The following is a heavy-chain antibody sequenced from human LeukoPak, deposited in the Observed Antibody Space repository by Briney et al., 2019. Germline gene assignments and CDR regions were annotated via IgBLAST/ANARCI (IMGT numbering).Heavy chain of an antibody. V-gene: IGHV4-61*01. J-gene: IGHJ5*02. D-gene: IGHD2-21*02. CDR3: ARTARSRDWFDP. CDR1: GGSISDSIVSHY. Sequence: SETLSPTCSVSGGSISDSIVSHYWSWIRQPPGKGLEWIGYIYFNGRTNYSPSLKSRVTLSVDTSKNQFSMKLISLTAADTAVYYCARTARSRDWFDPWGQGSLVTVSS. CDR2: IYFNGRT.